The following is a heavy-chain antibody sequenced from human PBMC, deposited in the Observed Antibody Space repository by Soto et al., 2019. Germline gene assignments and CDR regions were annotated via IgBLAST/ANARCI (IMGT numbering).Heavy chain of an antibody. CDR3: VRGDNCNDEASDY. J-gene: IGHJ4*02. CDR1: GFMFSNHG. Sequence: QVQMVESGGGVVQPGRSLRLSCAASGFMFSNHGMHWVRQAPGKGLEWVAVIWSDGNNRYYADSVKGRFTISRDNSKNTLYLQMNSLRAEDTAVYYCVRGDNCNDEASDYWGQGTLVTVSS. CDR2: IWSDGNNR. D-gene: IGHD1-1*01. V-gene: IGHV3-33*01.